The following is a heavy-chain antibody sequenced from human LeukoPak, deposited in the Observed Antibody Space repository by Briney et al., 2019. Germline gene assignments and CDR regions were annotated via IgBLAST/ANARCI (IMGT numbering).Heavy chain of an antibody. CDR3: ARNQRAMVRGALDY. V-gene: IGHV4-34*01. J-gene: IGHJ4*02. CDR1: GGSFSGYY. D-gene: IGHD3-10*01. CDR2: INHSGST. Sequence: PSETLSLTCAVYGGSFSGYYWSWIRQPPGKGLEWIGEINHSGSTNYNPSLKSRVTISVDTSKNQFSLKLSSVTAADTAAYYCARNQRAMVRGALDYWGQGTLVTVSS.